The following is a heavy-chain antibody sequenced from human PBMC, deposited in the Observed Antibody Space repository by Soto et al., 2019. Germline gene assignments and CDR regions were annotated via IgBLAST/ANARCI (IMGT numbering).Heavy chain of an antibody. V-gene: IGHV3-23*01. J-gene: IGHJ6*02. CDR2: ISGSGGST. CDR3: AKRWSGYGMDV. CDR1: GFSLSNYG. D-gene: IGHD3-3*01. Sequence: PGGSLRLSCAASGFSLSNYGMHWVRQAPGKGLEWVSVISGSGGSTYHADSVKGRFTISRDNSKNTLYLQMNSLRVEDTAVYYCAKRWSGYGMDVWGQGTTVTVSS.